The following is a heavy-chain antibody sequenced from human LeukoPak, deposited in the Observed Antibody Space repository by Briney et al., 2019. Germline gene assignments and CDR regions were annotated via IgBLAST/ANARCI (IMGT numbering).Heavy chain of an antibody. V-gene: IGHV4-39*07. CDR2: CYYSGST. Sequence: PSETLSLTCTVSGGSIISSGYFWGWIRQPPGKGLEWIGSCYYSGSTYYNPSLKSRVTISVDTSKNQFSLKPSSVTAADTAVYYCARVPQLGNPVHWYFDLWGRGTLVTVSS. J-gene: IGHJ2*01. D-gene: IGHD7-27*01. CDR3: ARVPQLGNPVHWYFDL. CDR1: GGSIISSGYF.